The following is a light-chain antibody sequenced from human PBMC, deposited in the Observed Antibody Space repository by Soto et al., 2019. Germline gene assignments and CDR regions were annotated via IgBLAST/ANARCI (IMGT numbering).Light chain of an antibody. V-gene: IGKV3-15*01. J-gene: IGKJ1*01. CDR2: GAS. Sequence: IVMTQSPATLSVSPGDRATLSCRASQSVRSNLAWYQQKPGQAPRLLIYGASTRATGIPARFSGSGSGTEFTLTISSLQSEDFAVYYCQQYNNWPPWTFGQGTMVEVK. CDR3: QQYNNWPPWT. CDR1: QSVRSN.